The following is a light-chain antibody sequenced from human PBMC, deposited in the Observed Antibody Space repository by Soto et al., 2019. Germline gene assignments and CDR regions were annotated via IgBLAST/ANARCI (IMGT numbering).Light chain of an antibody. CDR1: QSLVHSDGNTY. J-gene: IGKJ2*01. CDR3: MQATELPYT. V-gene: IGKV2-24*01. CDR2: KVS. Sequence: DIVMNQTPLASPVTLGQPASISCRSSQSLVHSDGNTYLSWYQQRPGQPPRLLIYKVSNQFSGVPDRFSGRGAGTDFTLKISRVESEDVGVYYCMQATELPYTLGQGTKLEIK.